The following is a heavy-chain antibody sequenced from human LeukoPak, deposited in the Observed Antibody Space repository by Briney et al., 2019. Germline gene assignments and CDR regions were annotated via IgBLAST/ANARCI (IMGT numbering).Heavy chain of an antibody. Sequence: ASVKVSCKASGYTFTGHYMHWVLQPPAHGLEWMGWINPNSGGTNYVQKLQGRVTMTREASISTAYMELSRLRSDDTAVYDCARVRDIVVVPAALNNYYGMDGWGQRATVTASS. CDR1: GYTFTGHY. D-gene: IGHD2-2*01. J-gene: IGHJ6*02. V-gene: IGHV1-2*02. CDR2: INPNSGGT. CDR3: ARVRDIVVVPAALNNYYGMDG.